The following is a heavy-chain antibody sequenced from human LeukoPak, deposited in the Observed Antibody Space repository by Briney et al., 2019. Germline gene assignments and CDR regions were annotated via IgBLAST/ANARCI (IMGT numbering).Heavy chain of an antibody. J-gene: IGHJ3*01. CDR2: IYSGGST. CDR1: GFTVSSNF. D-gene: IGHD1-26*01. CDR3: ARDSTVGARLDAFDL. V-gene: IGHV3-66*02. Sequence: GGSLRLSCAASGFTVSSNFMSWVRQAPGKGLDWVSVIYSGGSTHYADSVKGRFTISRDNSKNTLYLQMNSLRAEDTAVYYCARDSTVGARLDAFDLWGQGTMVTVSS.